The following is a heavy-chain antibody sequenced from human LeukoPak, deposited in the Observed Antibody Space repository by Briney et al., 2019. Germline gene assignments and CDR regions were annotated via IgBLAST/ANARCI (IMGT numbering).Heavy chain of an antibody. J-gene: IGHJ4*02. CDR2: INSDGSST. V-gene: IGHV3-74*01. CDR3: AKGNLRGPPPNIDY. D-gene: IGHD5/OR15-5a*01. Sequence: GGSLRLSCAASGFTFSSYWMHWVRQAPGKGLVWVSRINSDGSSTSYADSVKGRFTISRDNSKNTLYLQMNSLRAEDTAVYYCAKGNLRGPPPNIDYWGQGTLVTVSS. CDR1: GFTFSSYW.